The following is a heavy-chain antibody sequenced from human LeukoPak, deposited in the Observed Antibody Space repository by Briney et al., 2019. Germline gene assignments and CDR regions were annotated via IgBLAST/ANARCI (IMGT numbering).Heavy chain of an antibody. CDR3: ARDVYCSSTSCYGLDWFDP. CDR1: GYTFTSYG. Sequence: ASVKVSCKASGYTFTSYGISWVRQAPGQGLGWMGWISAYNGNTNYAQKLQGRVTMTTDTSTSTAYMELRSLRSDDTAVYYCARDVYCSSTSCYGLDWFDPWGQGTLVTVSS. D-gene: IGHD2-2*01. J-gene: IGHJ5*02. CDR2: ISAYNGNT. V-gene: IGHV1-18*01.